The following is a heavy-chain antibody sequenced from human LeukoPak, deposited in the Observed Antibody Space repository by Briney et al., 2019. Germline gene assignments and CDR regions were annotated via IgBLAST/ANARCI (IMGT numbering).Heavy chain of an antibody. CDR3: AKRASLWFGELLYDPYFDY. Sequence: GRSLRLSCAASGFTFSSYGMHWVRQAPGKGLEWVAVISYDGSNKYYADSVKGRFTISRDNSKNTLYLQMNSLRAEDTAVYYCAKRASLWFGELLYDPYFDYWGQGTLVTVSS. J-gene: IGHJ4*02. V-gene: IGHV3-30*18. CDR1: GFTFSSYG. D-gene: IGHD3-10*01. CDR2: ISYDGSNK.